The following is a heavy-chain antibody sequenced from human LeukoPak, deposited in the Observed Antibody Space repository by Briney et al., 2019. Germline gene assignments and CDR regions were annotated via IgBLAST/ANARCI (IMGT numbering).Heavy chain of an antibody. CDR3: ASSEWNYAR. D-gene: IGHD1-7*01. J-gene: IGHJ4*02. V-gene: IGHV4-59*08. Sequence: SETLSLTCTVSGGSISSYYWSWMRQPPGKGLEWIGYIHYSGNTNYNPSLKSRVTISLGTSRTQFSLKLTSVTAADTAVYYCASSEWNYARWGQGVLLSASS. CDR1: GGSISSYY. CDR2: IHYSGNT.